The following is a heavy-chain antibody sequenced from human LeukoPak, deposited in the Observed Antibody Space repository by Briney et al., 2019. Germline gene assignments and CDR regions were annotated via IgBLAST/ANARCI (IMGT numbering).Heavy chain of an antibody. V-gene: IGHV1-46*01. Sequence: ASVKVSCKASGYIFTSYGVSWVRQAPGQGLEWMGIINPSGGSTSYAQKFQGRVTMTRDTSTSTVYMELSSLRSEDTAVYYCARDGVGAIDYWGQGTLVTVSS. J-gene: IGHJ4*02. CDR1: GYIFTSYG. CDR2: INPSGGST. D-gene: IGHD1-26*01. CDR3: ARDGVGAIDY.